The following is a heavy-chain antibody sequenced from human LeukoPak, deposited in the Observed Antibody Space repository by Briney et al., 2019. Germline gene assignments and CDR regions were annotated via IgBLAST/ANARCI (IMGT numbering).Heavy chain of an antibody. CDR3: ARHGTISSESYFDY. CDR2: IHNSGRT. D-gene: IGHD1-14*01. Sequence: PSETLSLTCTVSGGSISSYYWTWIRQFPGKGLEWIGYIHNSGRTNYNPSLKSRVTGFVDTSKNQVSLRLSSVTAADTAVYYCARHGTISSESYFDYWGQGALVTVSS. CDR1: GGSISSYY. V-gene: IGHV4-59*08. J-gene: IGHJ4*02.